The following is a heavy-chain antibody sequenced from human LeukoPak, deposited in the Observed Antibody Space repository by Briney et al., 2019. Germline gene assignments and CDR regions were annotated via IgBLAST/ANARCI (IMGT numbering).Heavy chain of an antibody. V-gene: IGHV3-7*01. CDR2: IKQDGSEK. CDR3: AELGITMIGGV. J-gene: IGHJ6*04. CDR1: GFNFSTYW. D-gene: IGHD3-10*02. Sequence: PGGSLRLSCAASGFNFSTYWMTWVRQAPGKGLEWVANIKQDGSEKFYMDSVKGRFTISRDNDKNSLYVQMNTLRAEDTAVYYCAELGITMIGGVWGKGTTVTISS.